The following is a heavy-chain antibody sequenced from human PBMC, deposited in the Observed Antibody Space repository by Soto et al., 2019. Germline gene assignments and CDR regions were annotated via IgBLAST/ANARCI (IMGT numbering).Heavy chain of an antibody. CDR2: IYYNETA. CDR3: GAFLAGG. J-gene: IGHJ4*02. V-gene: IGHV4-30-4*01. CDR1: GASVTSGDFY. Sequence: QVQLQEPGPRLVSPSETLSLTCTVSGASVTSGDFYWSWIRQPPGKGLEWIGYIYYNETAYYTPSLQSRTAISVDTSKNHLTLTLTSVTAADTAIYYCGAFLAGGWGQGSLVTVSS.